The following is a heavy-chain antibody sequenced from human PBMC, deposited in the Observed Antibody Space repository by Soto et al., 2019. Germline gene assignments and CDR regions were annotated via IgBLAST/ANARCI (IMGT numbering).Heavy chain of an antibody. CDR1: GFIFTDHW. CDR2: INSGGTRV. V-gene: IGHV3-74*01. CDR3: ARSDCSGPSGFFGVTN. J-gene: IGHJ4*02. D-gene: IGHD2-15*01. Sequence: EVHLAESGGGLVQPGGSLRLSCVASGFIFTDHWMHWVRQAPGKALVWVARINSGGTRVNYADFVKGRFTISRDNAQDTPSRTMSIWEVDDTAVYYCARSDCSGPSGFFGVTNWGQGTLVTVSS.